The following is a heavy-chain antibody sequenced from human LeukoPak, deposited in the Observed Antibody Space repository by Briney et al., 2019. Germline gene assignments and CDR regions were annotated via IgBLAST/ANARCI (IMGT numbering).Heavy chain of an antibody. D-gene: IGHD4-23*01. J-gene: IGHJ4*02. CDR2: ISGSGGST. CDR1: GFTLSSYA. Sequence: GGSLRLSCAASGFTLSSYALSLVRQAPGRGLEWVSAISGSGGSTYYADSVKGRFTVSRDSSKNTLYLQMNSLRAEDTAVYYCAKVSYGANFETNFFDYWGQGTLVTVSS. CDR3: AKVSYGANFETNFFDY. V-gene: IGHV3-23*01.